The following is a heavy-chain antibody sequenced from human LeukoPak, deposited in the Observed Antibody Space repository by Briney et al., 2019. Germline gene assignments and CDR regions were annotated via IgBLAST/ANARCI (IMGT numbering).Heavy chain of an antibody. CDR3: ARDFTGYCSSTSCYTDYYYGMDV. J-gene: IGHJ6*02. V-gene: IGHV3-21*01. D-gene: IGHD2-2*02. Sequence: PGGSLRLSCAASGFTFSSYSMNWVRQAPGKGLEWVSSISSSSSCIYYADSVKGRFTISRDNAKNSLYLQMNSLRAEDTAVYYCARDFTGYCSSTSCYTDYYYGMDVWGQGTTVTVSS. CDR1: GFTFSSYS. CDR2: ISSSSSCI.